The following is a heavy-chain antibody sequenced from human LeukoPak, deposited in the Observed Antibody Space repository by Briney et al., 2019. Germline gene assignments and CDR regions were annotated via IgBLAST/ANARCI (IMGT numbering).Heavy chain of an antibody. J-gene: IGHJ5*01. V-gene: IGHV5-51*01. D-gene: IGHD3-10*01. CDR2: IYPGDSDT. CDR3: ARQDASGSSPVDT. Sequence: GESLRISCKGSGYSFTNYWIGWVRQMPGKGLEWMGIIYPGDSDTRYSPSFQGQVTISADKSITTAYLQWSSLKASDTAIYYCARQDASGSSPVDTWGQEPWSPSPQ. CDR1: GYSFTNYW.